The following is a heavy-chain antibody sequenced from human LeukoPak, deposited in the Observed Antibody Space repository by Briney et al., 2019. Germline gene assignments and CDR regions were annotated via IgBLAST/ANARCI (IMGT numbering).Heavy chain of an antibody. CDR3: ARETRRSTSCPGGGY. J-gene: IGHJ4*02. CDR1: GGSISRSSYY. Sequence: LETLSLTCTVSGGSISRSSYYWGWIRQPPGKGLGWVGSIYYSGSTYYNPSLKSRVTISVDTSKNQFSLKLSSVTAADTAVYYCARETRRSTSCPGGGYWGQGTLVTVSS. D-gene: IGHD2-2*01. CDR2: IYYSGST. V-gene: IGHV4-39*07.